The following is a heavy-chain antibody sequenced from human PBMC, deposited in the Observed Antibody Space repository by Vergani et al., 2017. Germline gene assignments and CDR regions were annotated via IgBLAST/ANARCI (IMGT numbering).Heavy chain of an antibody. CDR3: VKDHMGASFVGTNHNDY. Sequence: EVQLVESGGGLVQRGWSLRLSCAASGFTFSSYSMNWVRQAPGKGLEWVSYISSSSSPIYYADSVQGRFTISRDNAKNSLYLQMNSLRAEDTAVYYCVKDHMGASFVGTNHNDYWGQGTLVTVSS. CDR1: GFTFSSYS. CDR2: ISSSSSPI. D-gene: IGHD1-26*01. V-gene: IGHV3-48*01. J-gene: IGHJ4*02.